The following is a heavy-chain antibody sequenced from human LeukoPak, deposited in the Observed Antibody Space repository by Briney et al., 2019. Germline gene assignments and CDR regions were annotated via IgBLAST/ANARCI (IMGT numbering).Heavy chain of an antibody. J-gene: IGHJ4*02. CDR2: INHSGST. V-gene: IGHV4-34*01. CDR1: GGSFSGYY. CDR3: AREASSTRGGFDY. Sequence: PSETLSLTCAVYGGSFSGYYWSWIRQPPGKGLEWIGEINHSGSTNYNPSLKSRVTISVDTSKNQFSLKLSSVTAADTAVYYCAREASSTRGGFDYWGQGTLVTVSS. D-gene: IGHD2-2*01.